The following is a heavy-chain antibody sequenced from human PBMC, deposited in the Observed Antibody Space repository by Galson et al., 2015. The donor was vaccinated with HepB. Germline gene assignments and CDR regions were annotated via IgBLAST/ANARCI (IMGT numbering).Heavy chain of an antibody. Sequence: SLRLSCAASGFTFGDYAMSWFRQAPGKGLEWVGFIRSKAYGGTTEYAASVKGRFTISRDDSKSIAYLQMNSLKTEDTAVYYCVGSYYDFWSGYYRDPSIDYWGQGTLVTVSS. CDR3: VGSYYDFWSGYYRDPSIDY. V-gene: IGHV3-49*03. CDR1: GFTFGDYA. D-gene: IGHD3-3*01. J-gene: IGHJ4*02. CDR2: IRSKAYGGTT.